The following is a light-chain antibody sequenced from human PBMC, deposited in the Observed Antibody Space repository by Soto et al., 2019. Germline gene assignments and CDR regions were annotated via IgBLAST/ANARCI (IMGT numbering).Light chain of an antibody. CDR1: SSDVGGYNF. V-gene: IGLV2-8*01. CDR3: SSYAGSNTRYV. J-gene: IGLJ1*01. CDR2: EVT. Sequence: QSALTQPPSASGFPGQSVAISCTGTSSDVGGYNFVSWYQQHPGKAPKLIIYEVTKRPSGVPDRFSGSKSGNTASLTVSGLQADDEADYFCSSYAGSNTRYVFGTGTKLTVL.